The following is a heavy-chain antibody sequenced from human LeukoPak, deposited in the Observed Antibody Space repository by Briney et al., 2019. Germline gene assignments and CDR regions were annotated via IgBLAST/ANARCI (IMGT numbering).Heavy chain of an antibody. CDR3: ARDRVRGFDP. Sequence: PGGSLRLSRAASGFTFSNFWMSWVRQTPGKGLEWVANIKQDGSEKYYVDSVKGRFTISRDNAKNSLCLQMNSLRAEDTAVYYCARDRVRGFDPWGQGTLVTVSS. J-gene: IGHJ5*02. CDR1: GFTFSNFW. V-gene: IGHV3-7*01. CDR2: IKQDGSEK.